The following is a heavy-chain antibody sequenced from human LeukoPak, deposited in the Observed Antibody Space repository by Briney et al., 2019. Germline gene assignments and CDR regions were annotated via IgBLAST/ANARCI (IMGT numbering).Heavy chain of an antibody. V-gene: IGHV1-2*02. CDR3: ASSYCTNGVCAYYYYYMDV. Sequence: GASLKVSCKASGYTFTGYYMHWVRQAPGQGLEWMGCIYPNSGGTYYAQKFQGRVTMTRDTSISTAYMELSRLRSDDTAVYYCASSYCTNGVCAYYYYYMDVWGKGTTVTVSS. CDR1: GYTFTGYY. J-gene: IGHJ6*03. CDR2: IYPNSGGT. D-gene: IGHD2-8*01.